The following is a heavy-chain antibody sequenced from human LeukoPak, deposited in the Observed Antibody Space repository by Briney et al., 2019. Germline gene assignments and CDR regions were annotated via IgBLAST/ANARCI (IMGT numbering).Heavy chain of an antibody. D-gene: IGHD3-3*01. CDR2: MNPNSGNT. V-gene: IGHV1-8*01. Sequence: GASVKVSCKASGYTFTSYDINWVRQATGQGLEWMGWMNPNSGNTGYAQKFQGRVTMTRHTSISTAYMELSSLRSEDTAVYYCARGNYDFWSGYYKTPRVHRSATDYWGQGTLVTVSS. CDR1: GYTFTSYD. J-gene: IGHJ4*02. CDR3: ARGNYDFWSGYYKTPRVHRSATDY.